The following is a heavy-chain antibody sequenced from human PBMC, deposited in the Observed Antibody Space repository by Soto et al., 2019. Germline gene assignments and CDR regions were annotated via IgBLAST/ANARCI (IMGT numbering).Heavy chain of an antibody. CDR3: AGHLLVSIGGPWYFDL. CDR1: GGSISGYC. CDR2: IYYSGNT. D-gene: IGHD3-3*02. J-gene: IGHJ2*01. V-gene: IGHV4-59*08. Sequence: QVQLQESGPGLVKPSETLSLTCTVSGGSISGYCWSWIRQPPGKGLEWVGYIYYSGNTNSTPSLKRRATMSVATSKTPFSLNLSPVTAADTAVYSCAGHLLVSIGGPWYFDLWGRGTLVTVSS.